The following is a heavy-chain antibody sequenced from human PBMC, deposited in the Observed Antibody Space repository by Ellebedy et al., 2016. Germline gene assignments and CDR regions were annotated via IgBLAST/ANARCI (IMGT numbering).Heavy chain of an antibody. CDR2: IYYSGST. D-gene: IGHD6-6*01. Sequence: SETLSLTCTVSGGSISSGGYYWSWIRQHPGKGLEWIGYIYYSGSTYYNPSLKSRVTISVDTSKNQFSLKLSSVTAADTAVYYCARARSSSSGWFDPWGQGTLVTVSS. V-gene: IGHV4-31*03. CDR3: ARARSSSSGWFDP. J-gene: IGHJ5*02. CDR1: GGSISSGGYY.